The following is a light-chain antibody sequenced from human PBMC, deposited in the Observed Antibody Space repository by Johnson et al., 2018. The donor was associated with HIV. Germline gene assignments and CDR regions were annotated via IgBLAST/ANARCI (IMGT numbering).Light chain of an antibody. CDR2: ENN. J-gene: IGLJ1*01. CDR3: GTWDSSLSAV. CDR1: SSNIGNNY. Sequence: QSVLTQPPSVSAAPGQKVTIYCSGCSSNIGNNYVSWYQQLPGTAPKLLIYENNKRPSGISDRFAGSKSGTSATLGITGLQTGDEADYYCGTWDSSLSAVFGIGTNVTVL. V-gene: IGLV1-51*02.